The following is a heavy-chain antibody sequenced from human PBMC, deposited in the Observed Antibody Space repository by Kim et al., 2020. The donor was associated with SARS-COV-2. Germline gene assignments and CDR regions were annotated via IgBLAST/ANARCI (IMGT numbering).Heavy chain of an antibody. CDR3: ARRGFGKQLWRYYFDY. V-gene: IGHV5-51*01. Sequence: GESLKISCKGSGYSFTSYWIGWVRQMPGKGLEWMGIIYPGDSDTRYSPSFQGQVTISADKSISTAYLQWSSLKASDTAMYYCARRGFGKQLWRYYFDYWGQGTLVTVSS. J-gene: IGHJ4*02. D-gene: IGHD5-18*01. CDR1: GYSFTSYW. CDR2: IYPGDSDT.